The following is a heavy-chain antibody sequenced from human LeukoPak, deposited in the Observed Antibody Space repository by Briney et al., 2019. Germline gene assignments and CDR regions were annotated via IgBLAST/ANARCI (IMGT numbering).Heavy chain of an antibody. CDR1: GFTFSSYW. CDR3: ARPSAGYYYDSSGYYYAY. D-gene: IGHD3-22*01. J-gene: IGHJ4*02. CDR2: INSDGSST. V-gene: IGHV3-74*01. Sequence: PGGALRLSCAASGFTFSSYWMHWVRQAPGKGLVWVSRINSDGSSTIYADSVKGRFTISRDNAKNTLYLQMNSLRAEDTAVYYCARPSAGYYYDSSGYYYAYWGQGTLVTVSS.